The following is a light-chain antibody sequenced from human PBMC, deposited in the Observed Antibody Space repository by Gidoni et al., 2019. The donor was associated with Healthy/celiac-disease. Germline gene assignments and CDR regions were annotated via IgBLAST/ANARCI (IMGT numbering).Light chain of an antibody. Sequence: DLQMTQSPSSLSASVGDRVTITCRASQSISSYLNLYQQQQGKAPKLRIYAASSLQSGVQSRFSGSGSGTDFTLTISSLKPEYFATYYCQQIYSTPWTFGQGTKVEIK. J-gene: IGKJ1*01. CDR1: QSISSY. CDR3: QQIYSTPWT. V-gene: IGKV1-39*01. CDR2: AAS.